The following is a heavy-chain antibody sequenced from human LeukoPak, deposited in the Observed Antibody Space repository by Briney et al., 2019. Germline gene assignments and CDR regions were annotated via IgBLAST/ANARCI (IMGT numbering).Heavy chain of an antibody. D-gene: IGHD3-22*01. CDR2: IYTSGST. CDR3: ARHYYYDSSGYGPAFDI. CDR1: GGSISSYY. V-gene: IGHV4-4*07. Sequence: SETLSLTCTVFGGSISSYYWSWIRQPAGKGLEWIGRIYTSGSTNYNPSLKSRVTMSVDTSKNQFSLKLSSVTAADTAVYYCARHYYYDSSGYGPAFDIWGQGTMVTVSS. J-gene: IGHJ3*02.